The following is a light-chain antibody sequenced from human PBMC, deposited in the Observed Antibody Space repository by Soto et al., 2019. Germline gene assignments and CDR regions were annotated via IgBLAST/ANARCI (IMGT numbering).Light chain of an antibody. Sequence: EIVLTQSPGTLSLSPGERATLSCSASQSVSSGNLAWYQQKPGQAPRLLIYGASSRATGIPDRFSGSGSGTDFTLTIRRLEPEDFAVYYCQQYGSSLGVTFGGGTKVAIK. V-gene: IGKV3-20*01. CDR2: GAS. CDR1: QSVSSGN. CDR3: QQYGSSLGVT. J-gene: IGKJ4*01.